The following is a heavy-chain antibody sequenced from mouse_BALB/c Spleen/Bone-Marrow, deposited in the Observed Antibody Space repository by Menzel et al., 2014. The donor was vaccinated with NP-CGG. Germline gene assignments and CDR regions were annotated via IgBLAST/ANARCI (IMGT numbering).Heavy chain of an antibody. V-gene: IGHV1-7*01. J-gene: IGHJ3*01. CDR2: IYPSTGYT. Sequence: QVQLQQSGAELAKPGASVKMSCKASGYTFTDYWMHWVKQRPGQGLEWIGYIYPSTGYTEYNQKFKDKATLTSDKSSSTAYMQLSSLTSEDSAVYYCAGGRFAYLGQGTLVTVSA. CDR3: AGGRFAY. CDR1: GYTFTDYW. D-gene: IGHD1-1*02.